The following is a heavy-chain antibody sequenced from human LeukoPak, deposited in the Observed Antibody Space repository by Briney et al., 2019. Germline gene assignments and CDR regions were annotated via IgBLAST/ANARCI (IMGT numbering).Heavy chain of an antibody. Sequence: ASVKVSCKASGYTFTSYYMHWVRQAPGKGLEWMGGFDPEDGETIYAQKFQGRVTMTEDTSTDTAYMELSSLRSEDTAVYYCATPPLSSGWYSLFDYWGQGTLVTVSS. CDR2: FDPEDGET. CDR1: GYTFTSYY. D-gene: IGHD6-19*01. J-gene: IGHJ4*02. CDR3: ATPPLSSGWYSLFDY. V-gene: IGHV1-24*01.